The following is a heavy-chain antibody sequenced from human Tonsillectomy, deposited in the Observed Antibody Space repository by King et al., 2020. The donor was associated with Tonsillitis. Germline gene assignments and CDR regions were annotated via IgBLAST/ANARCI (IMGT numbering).Heavy chain of an antibody. V-gene: IGHV3-53*01. J-gene: IGHJ4*02. CDR1: GFTVSSNS. Sequence: VQLVESGGGLIQPGGSLRLSCAASGFTVSSNSMTWVRQAPGKGLEWVSVIYSGGSTYYADSVKGRFTISRDNSNNTLYPQMNSLRAEDTAVYYCARLSVYGDYPPVDYWGQGTLVTVSS. D-gene: IGHD4-17*01. CDR2: IYSGGST. CDR3: ARLSVYGDYPPVDY.